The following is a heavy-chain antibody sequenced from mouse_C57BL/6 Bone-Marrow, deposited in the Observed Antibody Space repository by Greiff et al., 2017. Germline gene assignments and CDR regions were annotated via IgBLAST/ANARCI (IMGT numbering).Heavy chain of an antibody. Sequence: EVQLVESGPVLVKPGASVKMSCEASGYTFTDYYMNWVKQSHGKSLEWIGVINPYNGGTSYNQKFKGKATLTVDKSSSTAYMELNSLTSEDSAVYYCARRTMNYAMDYWGQGTSVTVSS. V-gene: IGHV1-19*01. J-gene: IGHJ4*01. CDR3: ARRTMNYAMDY. CDR1: GYTFTDYY. CDR2: INPYNGGT. D-gene: IGHD2-4*01.